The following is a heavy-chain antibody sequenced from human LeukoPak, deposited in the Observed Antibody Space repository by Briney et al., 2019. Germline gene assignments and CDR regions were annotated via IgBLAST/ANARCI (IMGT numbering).Heavy chain of an antibody. CDR1: GGSISSGSYY. V-gene: IGHV4-39*07. J-gene: IGHJ2*01. D-gene: IGHD5-24*01. CDR2: IYYSGST. Sequence: PSETLSLTCTVSGGSISSGSYYWGWIRQPPGKGLEWIGSIYYSGSTHYNPSLKSRVTISVDTSKNQFSLKLSSVTAADTAVCYCARPEMATWYFDLWGRGTLVTVSS. CDR3: ARPEMATWYFDL.